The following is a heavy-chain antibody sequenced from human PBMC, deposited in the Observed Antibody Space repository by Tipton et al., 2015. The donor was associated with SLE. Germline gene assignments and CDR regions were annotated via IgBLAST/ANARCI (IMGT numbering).Heavy chain of an antibody. Sequence: GLVKPSGTLSLTCTVSHASLTTFYWGWIRQPPGKGLEWIGSIYYGGSTYYSPSLKSRVTISVDTSKNQFSLKVTSVTAADTAVHYCVGHVPVAGPYDAFDIWGQGTMVTVSS. D-gene: IGHD6-19*01. J-gene: IGHJ3*02. CDR1: HASLTTFY. CDR3: VGHVPVAGPYDAFDI. CDR2: IYYGGST. V-gene: IGHV4-39*07.